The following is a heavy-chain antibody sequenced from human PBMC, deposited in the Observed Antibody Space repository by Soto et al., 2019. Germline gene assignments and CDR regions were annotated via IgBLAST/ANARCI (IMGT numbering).Heavy chain of an antibody. Sequence: SQTLSLTCAISGDSVSSNSATWNWIRQSPSRGLEWLGRTYYRSKWYNDYAVSVKSRITIKPDTSKNQFSLQLSSMTPEDTAVYYCARKSIGTGGWFAPWGQGTLVTVYS. CDR1: GDSVSSNSAT. J-gene: IGHJ5*02. V-gene: IGHV6-1*01. CDR3: ARKSIGTGGWFAP. CDR2: TYYRSKWYN. D-gene: IGHD1-1*01.